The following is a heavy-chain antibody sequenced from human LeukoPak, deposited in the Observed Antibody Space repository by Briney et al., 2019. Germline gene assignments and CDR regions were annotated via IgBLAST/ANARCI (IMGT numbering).Heavy chain of an antibody. Sequence: PGGSLRLSCAASGFTFSNYAMSWDRQAPGKGLEWVSAISGSGGSTYYADSVKGRFTISRDNSKNTLYLQMNSLRAEDTAVYYCAKKPYDSSGYYQYYFDYWGQGTLVTVSS. CDR1: GFTFSNYA. D-gene: IGHD3-22*01. CDR3: AKKPYDSSGYYQYYFDY. J-gene: IGHJ4*02. V-gene: IGHV3-23*01. CDR2: ISGSGGST.